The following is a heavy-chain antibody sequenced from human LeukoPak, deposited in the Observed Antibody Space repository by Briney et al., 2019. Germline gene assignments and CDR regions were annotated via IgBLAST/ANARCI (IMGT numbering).Heavy chain of an antibody. V-gene: IGHV3-23*01. J-gene: IGHJ3*01. CDR1: RFNVNNYW. D-gene: IGHD3-10*01. CDR3: TKRDHASGSYLGAFDF. CDR2: ISGSGDIT. Sequence: GGSLRLSCAASRFNVNNYWMHWVRQAPGKGLECVSAISGSGDITYYADSVKGRFTISRDNSKNTVSLQMNSLRAEDTAIYYCTKRDHASGSYLGAFDFWGQGTMVTVSS.